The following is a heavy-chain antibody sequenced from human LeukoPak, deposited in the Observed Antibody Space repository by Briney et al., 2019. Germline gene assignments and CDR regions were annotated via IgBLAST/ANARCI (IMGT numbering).Heavy chain of an antibody. J-gene: IGHJ4*02. V-gene: IGHV3-23*01. CDR1: GFTFSSYS. Sequence: GGSLRLSCAASGFTFSSYSMNWVRQAPGKGLEWVSGISGSGDNTNYADSVKGRFTISRDNSKNTLSLQMSSLRVEDTAVYYCARAGTPNPDSGEFDYWGQGTLVTVSS. D-gene: IGHD1-14*01. CDR2: ISGSGDNT. CDR3: ARAGTPNPDSGEFDY.